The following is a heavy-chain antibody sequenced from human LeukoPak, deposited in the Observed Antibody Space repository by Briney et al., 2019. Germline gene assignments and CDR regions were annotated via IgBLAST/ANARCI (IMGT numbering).Heavy chain of an antibody. CDR3: AKEADYYGSGRHPDAFDI. CDR1: GFTFSSYG. J-gene: IGHJ3*02. V-gene: IGHV3-30*18. CDR2: ISYDGSNK. Sequence: PGRSLRLSCAASGFTFSSYGMLWVRQAPGKGLEWVAVISYDGSNKYYADSVKGRFTISRDNSKNTLYLQMNSLRAEDTAVYYCAKEADYYGSGRHPDAFDIWGQGTMVTVSS. D-gene: IGHD3-10*01.